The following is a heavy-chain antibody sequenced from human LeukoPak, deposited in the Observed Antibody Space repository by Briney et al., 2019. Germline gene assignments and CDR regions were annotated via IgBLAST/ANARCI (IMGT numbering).Heavy chain of an antibody. CDR2: INWNSGSI. Sequence: GRSLRLSCAASGFTFDDYAMHWVRQAPGKGLEWVSGINWNSGSIGYADSVKGRFTISRDNAKTSLYLQMNSLRAEDTAVYYCARVWATGDGSSGFDYWGRGTLVTVSS. CDR3: ARVWATGDGSSGFDY. J-gene: IGHJ4*02. CDR1: GFTFDDYA. D-gene: IGHD5-18*01. V-gene: IGHV3-9*01.